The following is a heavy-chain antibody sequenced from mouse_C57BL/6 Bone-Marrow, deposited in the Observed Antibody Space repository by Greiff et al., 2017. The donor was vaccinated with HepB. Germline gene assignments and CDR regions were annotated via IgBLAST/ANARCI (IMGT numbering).Heavy chain of an antibody. CDR2: INPYNGGT. CDR1: GYTFTDYY. D-gene: IGHD2-4*01. Sequence: EVQLQQSGPVLVKPGASVKMSCKASGYTFTDYYMNWVKQSHGKSLEWIGVINPYNGGTSYNQKFKGKATLTVDKSSSTAYMELKRLTSEDSAVYYYAGVAYYDYDWFAYWGRGTLVTVSA. V-gene: IGHV1-19*01. J-gene: IGHJ3*01. CDR3: AGVAYYDYDWFAY.